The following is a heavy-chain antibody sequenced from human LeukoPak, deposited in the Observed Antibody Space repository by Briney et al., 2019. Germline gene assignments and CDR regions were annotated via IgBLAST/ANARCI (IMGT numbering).Heavy chain of an antibody. CDR2: IIPILGIA. V-gene: IGHV1-69*10. CDR3: ARHLADCGGDCYIPNYFYGMDV. J-gene: IGHJ6*02. D-gene: IGHD2-21*02. CDR1: GGTFSSYA. Sequence: SVKVSCKASGGTFSSYAISWVRQAPGQGLEWMGGIIPILGIANYAQKFQGRVTITADKSTSTAYMELSSLRSEDTAVYYCARHLADCGGDCYIPNYFYGMDVWGQGTAVTVSS.